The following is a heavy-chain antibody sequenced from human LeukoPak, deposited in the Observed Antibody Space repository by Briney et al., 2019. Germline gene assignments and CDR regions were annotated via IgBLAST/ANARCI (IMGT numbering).Heavy chain of an antibody. CDR3: TRDDMYYDFWSEEDV. CDR1: GFTFGDYA. V-gene: IGHV3-49*03. J-gene: IGHJ6*04. Sequence: GGSLRLSCTASGFTFGDYAMSWFRQAPGKGLEWVGFIRSKAYGGTTEYAASVKGRFTISRDDSKSIAYLQMNSLKTEDTAVYYCTRDDMYYDFWSEEDVWGKGTTVTVSS. CDR2: IRSKAYGGTT. D-gene: IGHD3-3*01.